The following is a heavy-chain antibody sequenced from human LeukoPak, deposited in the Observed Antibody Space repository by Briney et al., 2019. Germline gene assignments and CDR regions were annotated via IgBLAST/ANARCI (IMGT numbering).Heavy chain of an antibody. V-gene: IGHV4-59*11. J-gene: IGHJ6*03. Sequence: PSETLSLTCGVSGGSISSHYWGWVRQPPGKGLEWIGYIYYSGSTAYNPSLKSRVTISVDTSKNQFSLNLSSVTAADTAVYYCARDVVVTTGIYYYYYMDVRGKGTTVTVS. CDR3: ARDVVVTTGIYYYYYMDV. D-gene: IGHD2-21*02. CDR2: IYYSGST. CDR1: GGSISSHY.